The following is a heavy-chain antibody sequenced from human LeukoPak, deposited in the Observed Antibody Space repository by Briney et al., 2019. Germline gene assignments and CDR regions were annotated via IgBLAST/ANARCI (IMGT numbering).Heavy chain of an antibody. CDR1: GGSITNTNY. J-gene: IGHJ4*02. CDR3: AREGGPYRPLDY. Sequence: PSETLSLTCGVSGGSITNTNYWAWVRQPPGKGLEWIGEVNLQGSTNYNPSLMGRVAISVDTSENHISLQLTSVTAADTAVYYCAREGGPYRPLDYSGQGTLVTVSS. V-gene: IGHV4-4*02. CDR2: VNLQGST.